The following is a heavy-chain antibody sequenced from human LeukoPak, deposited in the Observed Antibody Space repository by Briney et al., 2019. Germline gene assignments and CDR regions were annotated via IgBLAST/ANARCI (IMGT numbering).Heavy chain of an antibody. V-gene: IGHV3-30-3*01. CDR3: AKDFFSGYDYRYYFDY. J-gene: IGHJ4*02. D-gene: IGHD5-12*01. CDR2: ISYDGSNK. CDR1: GFTFSSYA. Sequence: GRSLRLSCAASGFTFSSYAMHWVRQAPGKGLEWVAVISYDGSNKYYADSVKGRFTISRDNSKNTLYLQMNSLRAEDTAVYYCAKDFFSGYDYRYYFDYWGQGTLVTVSS.